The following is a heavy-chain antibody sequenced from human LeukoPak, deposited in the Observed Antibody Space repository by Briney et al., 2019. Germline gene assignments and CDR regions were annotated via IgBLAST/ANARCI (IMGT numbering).Heavy chain of an antibody. V-gene: IGHV3-23*01. CDR1: GFTFSSYA. D-gene: IGHD3-10*01. J-gene: IGHJ6*02. CDR2: ISGSGGDT. Sequence: PGRSLRLSCAAFGFTFSSYAMGWVSQAPGKGLEWVSAISGSGGDTYYADSVKGRFTFSRDNSKNTLYLQMNSLRPEDTALYYCAKAVWFGEFDYYFFGLYVWGQGTTVTVSS. CDR3: AKAVWFGEFDYYFFGLYV.